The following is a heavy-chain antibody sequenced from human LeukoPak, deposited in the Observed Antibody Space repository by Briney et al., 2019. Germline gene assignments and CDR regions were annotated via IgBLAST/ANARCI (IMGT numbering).Heavy chain of an antibody. CDR3: ARTYGGNSYWYFDL. D-gene: IGHD4-23*01. CDR1: GGSISSGGYY. J-gene: IGHJ2*01. Sequence: SETLSLTCTVSGGSISSGGYYWSWIRQHPGKGLEWIGYIYYSGSTYYNPSLKSRVTMSVDTSKNQFSLKLSSVTAADTAVYYCARTYGGNSYWYFDLWGRGTLVTVSS. CDR2: IYYSGST. V-gene: IGHV4-31*03.